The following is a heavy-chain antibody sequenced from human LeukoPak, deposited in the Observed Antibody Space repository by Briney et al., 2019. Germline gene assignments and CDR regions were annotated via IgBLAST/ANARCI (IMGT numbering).Heavy chain of an antibody. CDR3: ARNFSSGWFDY. V-gene: IGHV4-4*07. CDR2: IYTSGST. D-gene: IGHD6-19*01. CDR1: GGSISSYY. Sequence: SETLSLTCTVSGGSISSYYWSWIRQPAGKGLEWIGRIYTSGSTSYNPSLKSRVTISVDTSKNQFSLKLSSVTAADTAVYYCARNFSSGWFDYWGQGTLVTVSS. J-gene: IGHJ4*02.